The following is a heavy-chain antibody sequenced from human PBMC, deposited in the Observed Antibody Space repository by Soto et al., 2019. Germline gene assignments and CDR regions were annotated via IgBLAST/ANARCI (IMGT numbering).Heavy chain of an antibody. J-gene: IGHJ4*02. Sequence: GGSLRLSCAASGFTFSSYGMHWVRQAPGKGLEWVAVIWYDGSNKYYADSVKGRFTIFRDNSKNTLYLQMNSLRAEDTAVYYCARASSSSELFDYWGQGTLVTVSS. CDR3: ARASSSSELFDY. CDR1: GFTFSSYG. CDR2: IWYDGSNK. V-gene: IGHV3-33*01. D-gene: IGHD6-13*01.